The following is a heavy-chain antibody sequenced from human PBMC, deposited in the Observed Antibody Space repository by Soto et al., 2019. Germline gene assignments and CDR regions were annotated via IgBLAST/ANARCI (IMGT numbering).Heavy chain of an antibody. CDR2: LSRGGGTT. D-gene: IGHD6-6*01. CDR3: AKDGQYRTDGFDF. V-gene: IGHV3-23*01. Sequence: EAQLLESGGDWAQPGGSLRLSCAASGFTFSSHGMSWVRQAPGKGLEWIAGLSRGGGTTYYADSVKGRFTISRDNSKNTLDLIMNSLKVEVTALYYSAKDGQYRTDGFDFWGQGTMVTVSS. J-gene: IGHJ3*01. CDR1: GFTFSSHG.